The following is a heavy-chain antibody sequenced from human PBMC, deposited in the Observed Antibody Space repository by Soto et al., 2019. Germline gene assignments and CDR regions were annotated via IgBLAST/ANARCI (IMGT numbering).Heavy chain of an antibody. Sequence: SVKVSCKASGGTFSSYAISWVRQAPGQGLEWMGGIIPIFGTANYAQKFQGRVTITADKSTSTAYMELSSLRSEDTAVYYCATQGCSSTSCYALNWFDPWGQGTLVTVSS. CDR3: ATQGCSSTSCYALNWFDP. V-gene: IGHV1-69*06. D-gene: IGHD2-2*01. J-gene: IGHJ5*02. CDR2: IIPIFGTA. CDR1: GGTFSSYA.